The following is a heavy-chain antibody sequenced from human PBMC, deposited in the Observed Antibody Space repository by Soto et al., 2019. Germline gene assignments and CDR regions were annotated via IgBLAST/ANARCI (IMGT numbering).Heavy chain of an antibody. CDR3: AGVNGYDFLSGPSNWFDP. CDR2: ISAYNGNT. CDR1: GYTFTIYG. V-gene: IGHV1-18*01. Sequence: ASLKVSCKASGYTFTIYGISWVRQAPGQGLEWMGWISAYNGNTNYAQKLQGRVTMTTDTSTSTAYMELRSLRSDDTAVYYCAGVNGYDFLSGPSNWFDPWGQGTLVTVSS. J-gene: IGHJ5*02. D-gene: IGHD3-3*01.